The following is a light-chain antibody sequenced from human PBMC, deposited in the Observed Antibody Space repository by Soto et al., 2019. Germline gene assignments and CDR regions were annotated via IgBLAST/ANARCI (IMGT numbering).Light chain of an antibody. V-gene: IGKV3-15*01. Sequence: MTQSPSTLPVSPGDRVTLPCRAGQSVTSNLAWYQPKPGQAPRLLIYGTSTRATGIPVRFSGSGSGTEFTLTTSSLQSEDFAVYYCHQYNESPKTFGQGTKVDIK. CDR1: QSVTSN. J-gene: IGKJ1*01. CDR2: GTS. CDR3: HQYNESPKT.